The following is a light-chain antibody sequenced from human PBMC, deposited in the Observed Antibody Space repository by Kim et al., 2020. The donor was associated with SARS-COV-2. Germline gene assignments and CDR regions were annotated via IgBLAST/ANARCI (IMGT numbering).Light chain of an antibody. Sequence: SASVGDRVPIPCRASQTITTWLTWYQQKPGRAPKLLIYDASSLKSGVPSRFSGSGSGTEFTLTISSLQPDDFATYYCQQYNSYSYTFGQGTKLEI. J-gene: IGKJ2*01. V-gene: IGKV1-5*01. CDR3: QQYNSYSYT. CDR1: QTITTW. CDR2: DAS.